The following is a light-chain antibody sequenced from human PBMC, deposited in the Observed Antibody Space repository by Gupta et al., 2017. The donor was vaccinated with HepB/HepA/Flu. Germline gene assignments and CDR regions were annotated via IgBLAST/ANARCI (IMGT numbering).Light chain of an antibody. Sequence: DIQMTQSPSSVYASLGDTVTITCRASQDISKWLAWYQQKPATAPNVLIYGASTLQNGAPSRFTGSGSGTEFTLTITALQPEDFAIYFCQQTHNFPWTFGQGTRVEVK. CDR1: QDISKW. J-gene: IGKJ1*01. V-gene: IGKV1D-12*01. CDR2: GAS. CDR3: QQTHNFPWT.